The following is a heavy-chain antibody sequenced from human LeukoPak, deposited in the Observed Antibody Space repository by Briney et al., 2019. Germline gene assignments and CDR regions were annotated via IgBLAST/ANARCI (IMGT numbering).Heavy chain of an antibody. Sequence: KTSQTLSLTCTVSGGSISSGGYHWSWIRQHPGKGLEWIGYIYYSGSTYYNPSLKSRVTISVDTSKNQFSLKLSSVTAADTAVYYCARGDSSWYEGNWFDPWGQGTLVTVSS. CDR1: GGSISSGGYH. D-gene: IGHD6-13*01. CDR3: ARGDSSWYEGNWFDP. V-gene: IGHV4-31*03. CDR2: IYYSGST. J-gene: IGHJ5*02.